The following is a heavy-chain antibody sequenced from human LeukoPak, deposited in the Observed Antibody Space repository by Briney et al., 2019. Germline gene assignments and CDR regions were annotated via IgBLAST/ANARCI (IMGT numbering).Heavy chain of an antibody. CDR1: GFTFSSYW. CDR2: IKQDGSEK. Sequence: GGSLRLSCAASGFTFSSYWMSWVRQAPGKGLEWVANIKQDGSEKYYVDSVEGRFTISRDNAKNSLYLQMNSLRAEDTAVYYCARRHSYGSNWFDPWGQGTLVTVSS. J-gene: IGHJ5*02. V-gene: IGHV3-7*01. D-gene: IGHD5-18*01. CDR3: ARRHSYGSNWFDP.